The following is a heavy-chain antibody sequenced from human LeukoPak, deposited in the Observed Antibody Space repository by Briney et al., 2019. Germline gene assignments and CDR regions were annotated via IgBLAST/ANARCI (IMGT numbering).Heavy chain of an antibody. Sequence: GASLRITCKGSGTSIKNYLHSWVRPMPRKRLEWMRSIDHSDTYSNISPSFQGHVAISGDKSTSTAYLQWSSLKASDTAMYYCARHAVDYYGISGYYQFDYWGQGTLVTVSS. D-gene: IGHD3-22*01. CDR3: ARHAVDYYGISGYYQFDY. J-gene: IGHJ4*02. V-gene: IGHV5-10-1*01. CDR1: GTSIKNYL. CDR2: IDHSDTYS.